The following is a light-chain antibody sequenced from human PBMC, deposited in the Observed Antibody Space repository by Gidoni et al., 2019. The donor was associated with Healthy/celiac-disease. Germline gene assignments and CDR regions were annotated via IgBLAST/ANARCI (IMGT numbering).Light chain of an antibody. CDR3: QQYDNLPLT. CDR1: QDISNY. J-gene: IGKJ4*01. Sequence: LQVTQSPSSLSASVGDRVNITCQASQDISNYLNWYQQKPGKAHKLLIYDASNLETGVPSRFSGSGSGTDFTFTISSLQPEDIATYYCQQYDNLPLTFGGGTKVEIK. V-gene: IGKV1-33*01. CDR2: DAS.